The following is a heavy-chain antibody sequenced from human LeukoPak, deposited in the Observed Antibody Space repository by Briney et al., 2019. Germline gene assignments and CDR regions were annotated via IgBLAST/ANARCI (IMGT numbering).Heavy chain of an antibody. V-gene: IGHV3-30*18. J-gene: IGHJ4*02. Sequence: GGSLRLSCAASGFTFSSYGMHWVRQAPGKGLEWVAVISYDGSNKYYADSVKGRFTISRDNSKNTLYLQMNSLRAEDTAVYCAKDRTSGYSYGYYFGYWGQGTLVTVSS. CDR3: AKDRTSGYSYGYYFGY. CDR1: GFTFSSYG. D-gene: IGHD5-18*01. CDR2: ISYDGSNK.